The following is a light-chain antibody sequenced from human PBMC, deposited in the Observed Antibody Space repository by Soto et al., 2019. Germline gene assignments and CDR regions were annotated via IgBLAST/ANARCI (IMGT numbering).Light chain of an antibody. CDR3: QXYGRSPLLYT. Sequence: IVLTQSPGTLSLSPGERATLSCRASQSVTSNFLAWYQQKPGQAPRLLIYGASTRAAGVPDRFSGSGSGTDFTLTITRLEPEDFAVYYCQXYGRSPLLYTFGQGTKVGVK. CDR1: QSVTSNF. J-gene: IGKJ2*01. V-gene: IGKV3-20*01. CDR2: GAS.